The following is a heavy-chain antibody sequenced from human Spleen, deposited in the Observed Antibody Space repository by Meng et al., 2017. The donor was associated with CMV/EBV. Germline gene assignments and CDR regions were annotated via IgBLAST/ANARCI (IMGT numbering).Heavy chain of an antibody. Sequence: AASGFSIRCNSLSWVRQAPGKGLEWVSVIYRGGSTHYVDSVKGRFTISRDNLRNTVSLQMNSLRVEDTAMYYCVRDRNGDYFGRFDIWGQGTLVTVSS. J-gene: IGHJ4*02. V-gene: IGHV3-53*01. D-gene: IGHD2/OR15-2a*01. CDR2: IYRGGST. CDR3: VRDRNGDYFGRFDI. CDR1: GFSIRCNS.